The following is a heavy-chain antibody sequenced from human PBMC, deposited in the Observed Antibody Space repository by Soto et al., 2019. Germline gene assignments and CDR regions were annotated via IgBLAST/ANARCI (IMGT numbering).Heavy chain of an antibody. J-gene: IGHJ6*02. CDR1: GYTFTGYY. Sequence: GASVKVSCKASGYTFTGYYMHWVRQAPGQGLEWMGWINPNSGGTNYAQKFQGWVTMTRDTSISTAYMELSRLRSDDTAVYYCARESYATYYYYGMDVWGQRTTVTVSS. D-gene: IGHD3-16*01. CDR2: INPNSGGT. CDR3: ARESYATYYYYGMDV. V-gene: IGHV1-2*04.